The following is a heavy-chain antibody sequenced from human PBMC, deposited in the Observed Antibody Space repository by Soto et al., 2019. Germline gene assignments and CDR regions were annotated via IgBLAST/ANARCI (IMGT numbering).Heavy chain of an antibody. J-gene: IGHJ3*02. Sequence: QITLKESGPTLVKPTQTLTLTCTFSGFSLSTSGVGVGWIRQPPGKALEWLALIYWDDDKRYSPSLKSRLTIPKDTSKNQVVLTMTNMDPADTATYYCAHRPLVRGVINAFDIWGQGTMVTVSS. CDR2: IYWDDDK. V-gene: IGHV2-5*02. CDR1: GFSLSTSGVG. D-gene: IGHD3-10*01. CDR3: AHRPLVRGVINAFDI.